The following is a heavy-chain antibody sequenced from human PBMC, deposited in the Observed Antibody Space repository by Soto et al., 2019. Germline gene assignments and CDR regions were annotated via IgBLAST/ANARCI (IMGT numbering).Heavy chain of an antibody. Sequence: SGPTLVNPTQTLTLTCTFSGFSLSTSGVGVGWIRQPPGKALEWLALIYWDDDKRYSPSLKSRLTITKDTSKNQVILTMTNMDPVDLFTYYCAHSSYDFWSGSVAVWGKGTTVTVSS. CDR2: IYWDDDK. CDR1: GFSLSTSGVG. V-gene: IGHV2-5*02. D-gene: IGHD3-3*01. J-gene: IGHJ6*04. CDR3: AHSSYDFWSGSVAV.